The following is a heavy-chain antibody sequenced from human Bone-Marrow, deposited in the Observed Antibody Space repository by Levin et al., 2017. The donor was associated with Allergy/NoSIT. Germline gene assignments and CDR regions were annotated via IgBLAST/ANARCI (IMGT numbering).Heavy chain of an antibody. CDR2: IDSSGSTI. D-gene: IGHD6-19*01. CDR3: CKPYSGWYILN. J-gene: IGHJ4*02. V-gene: IGHV3-11*01. Sequence: GGSLRLSCAASGFTFSDYYMTWIRQAPGKGLEWVSYIDSSGSTIYYADSVRGRFTISRDNAKNSLYLQLNSLRAEDTAVYYCCKPYSGWYILNWGQGTLVTVSS. CDR1: GFTFSDYY.